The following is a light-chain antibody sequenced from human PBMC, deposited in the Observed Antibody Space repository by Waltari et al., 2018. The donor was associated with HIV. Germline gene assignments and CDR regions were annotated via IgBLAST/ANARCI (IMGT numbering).Light chain of an antibody. Sequence: QSALTQPASVSGSPGQSITISCTGTSSDVGSYNRVSWYQHHPGKAPKLMIFEVTKRPSGVSNRFSGSKSGNTASLTISGLQADDEADYYCCSYAGSSAFVFGTGT. V-gene: IGLV2-23*02. J-gene: IGLJ1*01. CDR3: CSYAGSSAFV. CDR1: SSDVGSYNR. CDR2: EVT.